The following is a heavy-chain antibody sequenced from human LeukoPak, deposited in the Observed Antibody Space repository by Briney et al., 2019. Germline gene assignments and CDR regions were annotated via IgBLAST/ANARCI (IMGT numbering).Heavy chain of an antibody. CDR2: VYYSGST. CDR1: GGSISDYC. Sequence: SETLSLTCTVSGGSISDYCWSWIRQPPGKGLEWIGYVYYSGSTNYNPSLKSRVTISVDTSKNQFSLKLSSVTAADTAVYYCARGLDSSGYYPFDYWGQGTLVTVSS. V-gene: IGHV4-59*01. D-gene: IGHD3-22*01. J-gene: IGHJ4*02. CDR3: ARGLDSSGYYPFDY.